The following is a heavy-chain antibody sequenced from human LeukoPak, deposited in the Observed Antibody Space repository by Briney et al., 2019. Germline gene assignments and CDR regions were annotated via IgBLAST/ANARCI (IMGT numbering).Heavy chain of an antibody. CDR3: ARAPTVTTSRIFDY. Sequence: GGSLRLSCAASGFTFSSYGMHWVRQAPGKGLEWVSSISSTSSYIYYADSVKGRFTISRDNTKNSLYLQMNSLRANDTALYYCARAPTVTTSRIFDYWGQGTLVTVSS. V-gene: IGHV3-21*01. CDR1: GFTFSSYG. D-gene: IGHD4-17*01. CDR2: ISSTSSYI. J-gene: IGHJ4*02.